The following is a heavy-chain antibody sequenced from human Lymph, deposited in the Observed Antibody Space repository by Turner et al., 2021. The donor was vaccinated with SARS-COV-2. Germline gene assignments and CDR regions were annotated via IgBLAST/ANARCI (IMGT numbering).Heavy chain of an antibody. V-gene: IGHV1-58*01. Sequence: QMQLLQSGPEVKKPGTSVKVSCKASGFTFSSSAVQWVGQARGQRLEWIGCIVVGSGNTNYAQKFQERVTITRDMSTSTAYMNLSSLRSEDTSVCYCAAPYCSGGTCSDGFDIWGQGTMVTVSS. CDR3: AAPYCSGGTCSDGFDI. CDR2: IVVGSGNT. J-gene: IGHJ3*02. D-gene: IGHD2-15*01. CDR1: GFTFSSSA.